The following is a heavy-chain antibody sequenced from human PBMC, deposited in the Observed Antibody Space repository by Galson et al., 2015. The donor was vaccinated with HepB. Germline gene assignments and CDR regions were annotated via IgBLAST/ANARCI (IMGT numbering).Heavy chain of an antibody. CDR3: AREGIMGYGDLWDDYYLDY. V-gene: IGHV1-69*04. Sequence: SVKVSCKASGYTFTSYYMHWVRQAPGQGLEWMGRIIPNLGIANYAQKFQGRVTITADKSTSTANMELSSLRSEDTAVYYCAREGIMGYGDLWDDYYLDYWGQGSLVTVSS. J-gene: IGHJ4*02. D-gene: IGHD4-17*01. CDR2: IIPNLGIA. CDR1: GYTFTSYY.